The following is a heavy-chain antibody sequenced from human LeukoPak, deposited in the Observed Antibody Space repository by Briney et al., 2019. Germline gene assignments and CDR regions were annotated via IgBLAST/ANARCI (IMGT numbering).Heavy chain of an antibody. V-gene: IGHV3-15*01. Sequence: PGGSLRLSCAASGFTFSNAWMSWVRQAPGKGLEWLGRIRSKTDGGTTDYAAPVKGRFTISRDDSKNTLYLQMNSLRAEDTAVYYCAKWIVAFYDAFDIWGQGTMVTVSS. CDR1: GFTFSNAW. CDR2: IRSKTDGGTT. J-gene: IGHJ3*02. CDR3: AKWIVAFYDAFDI. D-gene: IGHD3-3*02.